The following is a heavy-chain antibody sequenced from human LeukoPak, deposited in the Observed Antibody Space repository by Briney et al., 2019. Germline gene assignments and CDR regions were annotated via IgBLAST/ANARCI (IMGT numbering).Heavy chain of an antibody. CDR1: GGSISSYY. Sequence: PSETLSLTCTVSGGSISSYYWGWIRQPPGKGLEWIGSIYYSGSTYYNPSLKSRVTISVDTSKNQFSLKLSSVTAADTAVYYCATKSSGWYYYWGQGTLVTVSS. CDR3: ATKSSGWYYY. V-gene: IGHV4-39*07. CDR2: IYYSGST. D-gene: IGHD6-19*01. J-gene: IGHJ4*02.